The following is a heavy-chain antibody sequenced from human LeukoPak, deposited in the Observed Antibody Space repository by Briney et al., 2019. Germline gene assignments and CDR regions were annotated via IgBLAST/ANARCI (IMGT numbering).Heavy chain of an antibody. J-gene: IGHJ4*02. Sequence: GGPLRLSCAASGFTFSTYAMSWVRQAPGKGLEWVSAISGSGGNTYYADSLKGRFSISRDNSKSTLFLQMNSLRVEDTAVYYCAKGAYDSGGYPPVTPDHWGQGTLVTVSS. CDR3: AKGAYDSGGYPPVTPDH. D-gene: IGHD3-10*01. CDR1: GFTFSTYA. V-gene: IGHV3-23*01. CDR2: ISGSGGNT.